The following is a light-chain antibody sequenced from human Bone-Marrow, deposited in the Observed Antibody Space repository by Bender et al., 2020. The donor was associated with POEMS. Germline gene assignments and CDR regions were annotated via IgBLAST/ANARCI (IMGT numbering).Light chain of an antibody. V-gene: IGLV1-40*01. CDR1: SSNTGSGYD. CDR2: GYN. CDR3: QSYDNSLGGWV. J-gene: IGLJ3*02. Sequence: QSVLPQPPSVSGAPGQRVTISCTGSSSNTGSGYDINWYQHLPGTAPKLLIYGYNNRPSGVSDRFPGSKSGTSASLAITGLQAEDEGDYYCQSYDNSLGGWVFGGGTKLTVL.